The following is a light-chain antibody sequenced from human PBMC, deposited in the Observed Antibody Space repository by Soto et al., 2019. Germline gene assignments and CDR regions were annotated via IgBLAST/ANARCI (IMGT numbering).Light chain of an antibody. V-gene: IGKV3-15*01. CDR1: QSVSSN. Sequence: EIGRTQSPATLSVSPGERATLSCRASQSVSSNLAWYQQKPGQAPRLLIYGASTRATGIPARFSGSGSGTEFTLTISSLQSEDFAVYYCQQYNNWPPWTFGQGTK. J-gene: IGKJ1*01. CDR2: GAS. CDR3: QQYNNWPPWT.